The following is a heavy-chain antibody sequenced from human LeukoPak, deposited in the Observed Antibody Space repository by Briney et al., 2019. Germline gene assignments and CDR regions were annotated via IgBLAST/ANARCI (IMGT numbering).Heavy chain of an antibody. V-gene: IGHV3-21*01. CDR1: GFTFSSYS. Sequence: PGXSLRLSCAASGFTFSSYSMNWLRQAPGKGLELVSSISSSRSYIYYADSVKGRFTSSRDNAKNSLYLQMNGLRAEDTAVYYCASSPPAANDYWGQGTLVTVSS. J-gene: IGHJ4*02. CDR2: ISSSRSYI. CDR3: ASSPPAANDY. D-gene: IGHD6-13*01.